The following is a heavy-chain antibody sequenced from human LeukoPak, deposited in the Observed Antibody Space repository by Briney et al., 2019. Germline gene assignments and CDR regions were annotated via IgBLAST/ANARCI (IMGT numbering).Heavy chain of an antibody. CDR1: GYTFTGYY. V-gene: IGHV1-2*02. CDR3: ARGEGYYDSSGYNDAFDI. Sequence: ASVKVSCKASGYTFTGYYMHWVRQAPGQGLEWMGWINPNSGGTNYAQKFQGRVTMTRDTSISTAYMELSRLRSDDTAVYYCARGEGYYDSSGYNDAFDIWGQGTMVTVSS. J-gene: IGHJ3*02. CDR2: INPNSGGT. D-gene: IGHD3-22*01.